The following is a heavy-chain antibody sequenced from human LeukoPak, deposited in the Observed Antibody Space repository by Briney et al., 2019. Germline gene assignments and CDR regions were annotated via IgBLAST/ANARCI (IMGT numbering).Heavy chain of an antibody. Sequence: GGSLRLSCAASAFIFSSYGMHWVRQAPGKGLEWVAAISDDGGKTYYADSVKGRLAISRDNSKNTPFLQMHSLRVEDTAVYFCAKMKLLFNDAFDIWGQGTVVTVSS. CDR1: AFIFSSYG. V-gene: IGHV3-30*18. D-gene: IGHD2-21*01. CDR3: AKMKLLFNDAFDI. J-gene: IGHJ3*02. CDR2: ISDDGGKT.